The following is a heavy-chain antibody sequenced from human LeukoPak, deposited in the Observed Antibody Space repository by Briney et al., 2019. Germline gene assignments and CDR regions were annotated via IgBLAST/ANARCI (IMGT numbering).Heavy chain of an antibody. CDR1: GFTFSSYW. J-gene: IGHJ4*02. Sequence: PGGSLRLSCAASGFTFSSYWMSWVRQAPGKGLEWVANIKQDGGEKYYVDSVKGRFTISRDNAKNSLYLQMNSLRAEDTAVYHCARGGTLWFGESRFDYWGQGTLVTVSS. V-gene: IGHV3-7*03. D-gene: IGHD3-10*01. CDR2: IKQDGGEK. CDR3: ARGGTLWFGESRFDY.